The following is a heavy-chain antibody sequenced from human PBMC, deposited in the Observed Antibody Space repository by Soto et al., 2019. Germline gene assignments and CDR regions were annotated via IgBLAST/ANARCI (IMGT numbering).Heavy chain of an antibody. CDR2: INSDGDIT. CDR3: ASLSAPSDY. V-gene: IGHV3-74*03. D-gene: IGHD3-3*01. J-gene: IGHJ4*02. CDR1: GFTFSSYW. Sequence: GGSLRLSCAASGFTFSSYWMHWVRQAPGKGLVWVSHINSDGDITEYADSVKGRFTISRDNTKNALYLQMNSLRAEDTAVYYCASLSAPSDYWGQGTRVTVSS.